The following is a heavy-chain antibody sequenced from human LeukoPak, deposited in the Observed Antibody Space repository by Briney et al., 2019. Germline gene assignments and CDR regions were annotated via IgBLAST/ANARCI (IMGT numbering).Heavy chain of an antibody. CDR3: AKVGESGNLDY. Sequence: GGSLRLSCAASGFTFSSNAMGWVRQAPGKGLEWVSAISGSGGSTYYADSVKGRFTISRDNSKNTLYLQMNSLRAEDTAVYYCAKVGESGNLDYWGQGTLVTVSS. D-gene: IGHD4-23*01. V-gene: IGHV3-23*01. J-gene: IGHJ4*02. CDR2: ISGSGGST. CDR1: GFTFSSNA.